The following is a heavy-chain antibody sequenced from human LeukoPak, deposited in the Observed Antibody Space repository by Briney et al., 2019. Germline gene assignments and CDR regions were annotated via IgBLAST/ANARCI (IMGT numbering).Heavy chain of an antibody. CDR2: IFHSGST. D-gene: IGHD6-19*01. CDR3: ARDKKAVAGNYYYYYYMDV. CDR1: GYSISSGYY. V-gene: IGHV4-38-2*02. Sequence: SETLSLTCTVCGYSISSGYYWGWIRQPPGKGLEWIGNIFHSGSTYYNPSLKSRVTISVDTSKNQFSLRLSSVTAADTAVYYCARDKKAVAGNYYYYYYMDVWGKGTTVTISS. J-gene: IGHJ6*03.